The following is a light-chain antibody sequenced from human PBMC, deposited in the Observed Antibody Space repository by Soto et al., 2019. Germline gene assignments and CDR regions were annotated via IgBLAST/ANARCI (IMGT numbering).Light chain of an antibody. J-gene: IGLJ3*02. CDR3: TSFTTSNTGV. V-gene: IGLV2-14*01. CDR1: SSDVGAYNH. Sequence: QSALTQPASVSGSPGQSITISCTGTSSDVGAYNHVSWYQQHPGKAPKLMIYEVSHRPSGVSNRFSGSKSGNTASLTISGLQAEDEADYYCTSFTTSNTGVFGGGTKVTVL. CDR2: EVS.